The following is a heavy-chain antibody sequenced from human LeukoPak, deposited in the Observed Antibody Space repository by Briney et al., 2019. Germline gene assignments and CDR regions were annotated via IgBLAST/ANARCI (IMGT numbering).Heavy chain of an antibody. CDR3: TRRSSSWYPNSYYYYMDV. CDR2: IYYSGST. D-gene: IGHD6-13*01. CDR1: GGSISSYY. Sequence: SETLSLTCTVSGGSISSYYWSWIRQPPGKGLEWIGYIYYSGSTNYNPSLKSRVTISVDTSKNQFSLKLSSVTAADTAVYYCTRRSSSWYPNSYYYYMDVWGKGTTVTVSS. V-gene: IGHV4-59*01. J-gene: IGHJ6*03.